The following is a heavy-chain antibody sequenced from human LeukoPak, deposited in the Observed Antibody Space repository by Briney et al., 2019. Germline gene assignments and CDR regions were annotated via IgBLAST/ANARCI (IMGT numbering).Heavy chain of an antibody. V-gene: IGHV3-30-3*01. CDR3: ARGSSTVTSRTTFDY. Sequence: GRSLRLSCAASGFTFNNYAMHWVRQAPGKGLEWVAVISYDGSNKHYADSVKGRFTISRDNSKNTLYLQMNSLRGEDTAVYYCARGSSTVTSRTTFDYWGQGTLVTVSS. CDR2: ISYDGSNK. D-gene: IGHD4-17*01. J-gene: IGHJ4*02. CDR1: GFTFNNYA.